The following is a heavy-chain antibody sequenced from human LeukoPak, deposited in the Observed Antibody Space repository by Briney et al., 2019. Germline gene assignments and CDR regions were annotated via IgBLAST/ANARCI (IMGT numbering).Heavy chain of an antibody. D-gene: IGHD3-22*01. Sequence: GGSLRLSCVASGFTFTNYAMTWVRQAPGKGLEWVSSIFNTGSTYYADSVKGRVTISRDNSRNMVYLQMNSLRAEDTAVYYCAKDRTYHSDFSAYYLSPPLQQYWGQGTLVTVSS. CDR2: IFNTGST. V-gene: IGHV3-23*01. J-gene: IGHJ4*02. CDR1: GFTFTNYA. CDR3: AKDRTYHSDFSAYYLSPPLQQY.